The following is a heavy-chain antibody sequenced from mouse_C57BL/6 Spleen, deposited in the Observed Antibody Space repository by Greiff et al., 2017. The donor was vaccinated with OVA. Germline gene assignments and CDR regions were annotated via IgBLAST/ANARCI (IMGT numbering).Heavy chain of an antibody. Sequence: EVKLVESGGGLVKPGGSLKLSCAASGFTFSSYAMSWVRPTPEKRLEWVATISDGGSYTYYPDNGKGRFTISRDNAKNNLYLQMSHLKSDDTAMYYCARDLGLAYWYFDVWGTGTTGTVSS. J-gene: IGHJ1*03. CDR1: GFTFSSYA. CDR2: ISDGGSYT. CDR3: ARDLGLAYWYFDV. D-gene: IGHD4-1*01. V-gene: IGHV5-4*01.